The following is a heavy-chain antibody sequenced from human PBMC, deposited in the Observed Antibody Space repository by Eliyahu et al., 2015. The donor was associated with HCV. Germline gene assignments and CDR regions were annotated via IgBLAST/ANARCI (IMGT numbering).Heavy chain of an antibody. Sequence: QVQLVQSGTEVKKPGASVKVSCKASGYSFTDYFRHWVRQAPGQGLEWMGWINPASGATDYSQKFRGRVTLTRDTSISSAYMELTLRSDDTAIYYCARDLRAMSDSHASGIGHYWGQGTLVTVSS. CDR1: GYSFTDYF. CDR2: INPASGAT. V-gene: IGHV1-2*02. CDR3: ARDLRAMSDSHASGIGHY. J-gene: IGHJ4*02. D-gene: IGHD5-18*01.